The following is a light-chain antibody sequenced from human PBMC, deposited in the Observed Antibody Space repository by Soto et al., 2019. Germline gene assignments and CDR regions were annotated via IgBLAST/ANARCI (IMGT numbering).Light chain of an antibody. CDR1: SGHSSYA. Sequence: QLVLTQSPSASASLGASVKLTCTLSSGHSSYAIAWHQQQPEKGPRYLMKLSSDGSHSKGDGIPDGFSGSSSGAERYLTISSLQSEDEADYYCQTWDTGARVVFGGGTKVTVL. V-gene: IGLV4-69*01. CDR3: QTWDTGARVV. CDR2: LSSDGSH. J-gene: IGLJ2*01.